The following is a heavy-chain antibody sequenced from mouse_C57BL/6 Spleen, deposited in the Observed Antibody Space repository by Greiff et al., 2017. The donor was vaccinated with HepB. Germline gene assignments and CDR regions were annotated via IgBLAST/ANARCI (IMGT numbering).Heavy chain of an antibody. J-gene: IGHJ3*01. CDR1: GYAFSSSW. Sequence: QVQLQQSGPELVKPGASVKISCKASGYAFSSSWMNWVKQRPGKGLEWIGRIYPGDGDTNYNGKFKGKATLTADKSSSTAYMQLSSLTSEDSAVYFCARPYDYDGGAWFAYWGQGTLVTVSA. D-gene: IGHD2-4*01. CDR3: ARPYDYDGGAWFAY. V-gene: IGHV1-82*01. CDR2: IYPGDGDT.